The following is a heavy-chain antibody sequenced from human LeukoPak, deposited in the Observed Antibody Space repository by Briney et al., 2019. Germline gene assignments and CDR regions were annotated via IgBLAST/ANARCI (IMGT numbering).Heavy chain of an antibody. CDR2: IYYSGST. V-gene: IGHV4-39*07. CDR3: ARAEDCRGGSCYSDS. Sequence: SETLSLTCTVSGGSISSSSYYWGWIRQPPGKGLEWIGSIYYSGSTYYNPSLKSRVTISIDTSKNQFSLKLTYVTAADTAVYYCARAEDCRGGSCYSDSWGQGTLVTVSS. J-gene: IGHJ4*02. CDR1: GGSISSSSYY. D-gene: IGHD2-15*01.